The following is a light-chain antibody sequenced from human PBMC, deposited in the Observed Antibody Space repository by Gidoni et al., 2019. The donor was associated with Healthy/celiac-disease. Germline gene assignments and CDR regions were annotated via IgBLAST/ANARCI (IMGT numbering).Light chain of an antibody. CDR1: SSNLGSNT. CDR3: AAWDDSLNGVV. Sequence: QSLLTTPPSASGTPGQRVTISCSGSSSNLGSNTVNWYQQLPGTAPKLLIYSNNQRPSGVLDRFSGSKSGTSASLAISGLQSEDEADYYCAAWDDSLNGVVFGGGTKLTVL. V-gene: IGLV1-44*01. CDR2: SNN. J-gene: IGLJ2*01.